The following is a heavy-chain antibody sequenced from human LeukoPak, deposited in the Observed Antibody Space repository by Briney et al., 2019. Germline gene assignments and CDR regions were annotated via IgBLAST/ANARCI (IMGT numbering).Heavy chain of an antibody. CDR3: AKESLLLRGPLLIYYFDF. V-gene: IGHV3-23*01. Sequence: GGSLRLSCAASDFSFTTYAMSWVRQAPGKGLEWVSSISGGDPATYYADSVKGRFTISRDNSKNTLYLQMNSLRAEDTAIYYCAKESLLLRGPLLIYYFDFWGQGTLVTVSS. CDR1: DFSFTTYA. J-gene: IGHJ4*02. CDR2: ISGGDPAT. D-gene: IGHD3-10*01.